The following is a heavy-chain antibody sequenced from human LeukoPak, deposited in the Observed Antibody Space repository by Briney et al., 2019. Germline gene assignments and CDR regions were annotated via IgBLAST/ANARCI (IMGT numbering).Heavy chain of an antibody. CDR2: IYDSGST. J-gene: IGHJ3*02. CDR3: ASGGYDFWSGYFPHDAFDI. CDR1: GGSISSSSYY. D-gene: IGHD3-3*01. V-gene: IGHV4-39*01. Sequence: SESLSLTCAVSGGSISSSSYYWGWIRQPPGKGLERIGSIYDSGSTYYNPSLKSRVTISVDTSKNQFSLKLSSVTAADTAVYYCASGGYDFWSGYFPHDAFDIWGQGTMVTVSS.